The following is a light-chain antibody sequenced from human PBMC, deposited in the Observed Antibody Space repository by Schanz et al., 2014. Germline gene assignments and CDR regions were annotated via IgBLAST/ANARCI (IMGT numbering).Light chain of an antibody. Sequence: EIVMTQSPATLSVSPGERATLSCRASQSVSSNLAWYQQKPGQAPRLLIYGASTRATGIPDRFSGSGSGTDFTLTISSLEPEDFAVYYCQQRSNWPPTFGGGTKVEIK. CDR2: GAS. J-gene: IGKJ4*01. V-gene: IGKV3-11*01. CDR3: QQRSNWPPT. CDR1: QSVSSN.